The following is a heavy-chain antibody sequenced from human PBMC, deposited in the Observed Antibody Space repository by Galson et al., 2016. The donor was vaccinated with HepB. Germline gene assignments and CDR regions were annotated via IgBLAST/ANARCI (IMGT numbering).Heavy chain of an antibody. V-gene: IGHV4-59*03. CDR3: AGGEDERGYCASGVCRYWYFDL. Sequence: SETLSLTCNVSGGSIRNHYWSWIRQPPGKGLEWIGYIYQNGNTNFNPSLESRVGLSLDTSKKVDSLVLRSVTASDTAVYFCAGGEDERGYCASGVCRYWYFDLWGRGTLVTVSS. CDR1: GGSIRNHY. D-gene: IGHD2-8*01. J-gene: IGHJ2*01. CDR2: IYQNGNT.